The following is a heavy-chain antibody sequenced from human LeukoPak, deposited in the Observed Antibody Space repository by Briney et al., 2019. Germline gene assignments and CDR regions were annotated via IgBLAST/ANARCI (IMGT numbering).Heavy chain of an antibody. Sequence: SVKVSCKASGGTFSSYAISWVRQAPARGHEWVRRIIPILGIANYAQKFQGRVTITADKSTSTAYMELSSLRSEDTAVYYCARAVGDYVLNWFDPWGQGTLVTVSS. D-gene: IGHD4-17*01. CDR2: IIPILGIA. V-gene: IGHV1-69*04. CDR1: GGTFSSYA. J-gene: IGHJ5*02. CDR3: ARAVGDYVLNWFDP.